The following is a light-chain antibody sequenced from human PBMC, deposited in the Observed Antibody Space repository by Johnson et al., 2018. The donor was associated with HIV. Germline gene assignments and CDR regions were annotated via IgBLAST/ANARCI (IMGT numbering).Light chain of an antibody. CDR3: GTWDSSLRVGF. CDR1: SSNIGNKY. V-gene: IGLV1-51*02. Sequence: QSVLTQPPSVSAAPGQKVTISCSGSSSNIGNKYVSWYQQLPGTAPKLLIYENTKRPSGIPDRFSGSKSGTSATLGITGLQTGDEADYYCGTWDSSLRVGFFGTGTKVTVL. J-gene: IGLJ1*01. CDR2: ENT.